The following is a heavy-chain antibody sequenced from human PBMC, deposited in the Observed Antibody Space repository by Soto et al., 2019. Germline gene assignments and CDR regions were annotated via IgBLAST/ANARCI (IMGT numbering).Heavy chain of an antibody. D-gene: IGHD3-22*01. CDR1: GGSFSGYY. CDR2: INHSGST. CDR3: ASKIPPLYDSSGYYLRD. Sequence: QVQLQQWGAGLLKPSETLSLTCAVYGGSFSGYYWSWIRQPPGKGLEWIGEINHSGSTNYNPSLKSRVTISVDTSKNQFSLKLSSVTAADTAVYYCASKIPPLYDSSGYYLRDWGQGTLVTVSS. J-gene: IGHJ4*02. V-gene: IGHV4-34*01.